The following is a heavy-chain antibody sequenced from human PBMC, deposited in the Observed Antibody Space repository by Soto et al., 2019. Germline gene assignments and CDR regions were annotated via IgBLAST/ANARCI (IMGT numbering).Heavy chain of an antibody. V-gene: IGHV4-28*01. J-gene: IGHJ5*02. D-gene: IGHD4-4*01. CDR2: IYPSGST. CDR1: SLSITSSNW. CDR3: ARNEGGSNYVTWFDP. Sequence: QVQLQESVPGLVKPSDTLSLTCTVSSLSITSSNWWGWIRQPPGKGLEWIGYIYPSGSTSYNPSLKSRVTMSVDTSKNQFSLKLNSVTAVDTAVYYCARNEGGSNYVTWFDPWGQGTLVTVSS.